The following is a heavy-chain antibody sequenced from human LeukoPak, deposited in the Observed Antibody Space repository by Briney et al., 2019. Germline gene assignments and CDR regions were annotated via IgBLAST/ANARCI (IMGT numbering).Heavy chain of an antibody. CDR3: ARIPPHDYVDAFDI. V-gene: IGHV3-30-3*01. D-gene: IGHD4-17*01. J-gene: IGHJ3*02. Sequence: GSLRLSCAASGFTFSSYAMHWVRQAPGKGLEWVAVISYDGSNKYYADSVKGRFTISRDNSKNTLYLQMNSLRAEDTAVYYRARIPPHDYVDAFDIWGQGTMVTVSS. CDR2: ISYDGSNK. CDR1: GFTFSSYA.